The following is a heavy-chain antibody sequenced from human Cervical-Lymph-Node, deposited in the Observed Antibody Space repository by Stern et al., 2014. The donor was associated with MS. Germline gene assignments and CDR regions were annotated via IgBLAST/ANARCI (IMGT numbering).Heavy chain of an antibody. CDR1: GDSISRRSYY. D-gene: IGHD5-12*01. CDR3: ARDGYRSTEYYLEY. V-gene: IGHV4-61*01. CDR2: IYYGGST. Sequence: QLQLQESGPGLVKPSETLSLTCTVSGDSISRRSYYWSWIRQPPGKGLEWIGFIYYGGSTKYNPSLNSRVTILQDSSKNQISLKLNSVTAADSAVYYCARDGYRSTEYYLEYWGQGILVTVSS. J-gene: IGHJ4*02.